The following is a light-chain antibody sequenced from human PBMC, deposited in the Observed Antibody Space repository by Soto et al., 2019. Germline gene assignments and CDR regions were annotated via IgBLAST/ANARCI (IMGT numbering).Light chain of an antibody. Sequence: AIQLTQSPSSLSASVGDSVTITCRARQVISSALAWYQQKPGKAPKLLIYDASSLESGVPSRFSGSGSGTDFTLTISSLQPEDFATYYCQQFNNYPLTFCGGTKVEIK. CDR3: QQFNNYPLT. CDR2: DAS. V-gene: IGKV1D-13*01. CDR1: QVISSA. J-gene: IGKJ4*01.